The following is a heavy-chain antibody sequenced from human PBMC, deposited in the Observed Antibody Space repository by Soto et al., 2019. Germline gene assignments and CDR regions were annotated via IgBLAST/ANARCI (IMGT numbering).Heavy chain of an antibody. CDR1: GFTFSNAW. CDR3: TTGKLYSSGLDPYYYYFDMDI. Sequence: GGSLRLSCAASGFTFSNAWMSWVRQAPGKGLEWVGRIKSKTDGGTTDYAAPVKGRFTISRDDPKNTLYLQMNSLKTEDTAVYYCTTGKLYSSGLDPYYYYFDMDIWGKGTTVTVSS. D-gene: IGHD6-19*01. CDR2: IKSKTDGGTT. J-gene: IGHJ6*03. V-gene: IGHV3-15*01.